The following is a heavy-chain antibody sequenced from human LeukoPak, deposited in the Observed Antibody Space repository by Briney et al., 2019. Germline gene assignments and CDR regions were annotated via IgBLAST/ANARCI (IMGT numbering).Heavy chain of an antibody. CDR3: ARGRSSGWYRQRPFDY. Sequence: SETLSLTCAVYGGSFSGYYWSWIRQPPGKGLEWFGEINHSGSTNYNPSLKSRVTISVDTSKNQFSLKLSSVTAADTAVYYCARGRSSGWYRQRPFDYWGQGTLVTVSS. J-gene: IGHJ4*02. V-gene: IGHV4-34*01. D-gene: IGHD6-19*01. CDR2: INHSGST. CDR1: GGSFSGYY.